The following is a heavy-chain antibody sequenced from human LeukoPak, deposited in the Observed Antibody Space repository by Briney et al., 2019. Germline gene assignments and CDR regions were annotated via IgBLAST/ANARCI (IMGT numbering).Heavy chain of an antibody. CDR2: MNPNSGNT. CDR3: ARGDYYDSSGYIS. J-gene: IGHJ5*02. CDR1: GYTFTSYD. Sequence: ASVKVPCKASGYTFTSYDINWVRQATGQGLEWMGWMNPNSGNTNYAQKLQGRVTMTTDTSTSTAYMELRSLRSDDTAVYYCARGDYYDSSGYISWGQGTLVTVSS. D-gene: IGHD3-22*01. V-gene: IGHV1-18*01.